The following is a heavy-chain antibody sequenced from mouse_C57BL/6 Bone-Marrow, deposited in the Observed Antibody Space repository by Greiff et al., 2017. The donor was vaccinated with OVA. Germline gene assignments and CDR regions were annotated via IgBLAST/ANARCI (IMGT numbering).Heavy chain of an antibody. Sequence: VQVVESGPGLVQPSQSLSITCTASGFSLTGYGVHWVRQSPGQGLEWLGVIWSGGSTDYNAAFISRLSISKDNSKSQVFFKMNCLQADDTAIDYCARRGLRREFAYWGQGTLVTVSA. J-gene: IGHJ3*01. CDR2: IWSGGST. CDR1: GFSLTGYG. D-gene: IGHD2-4*01. V-gene: IGHV2-2*01. CDR3: ARRGLRREFAY.